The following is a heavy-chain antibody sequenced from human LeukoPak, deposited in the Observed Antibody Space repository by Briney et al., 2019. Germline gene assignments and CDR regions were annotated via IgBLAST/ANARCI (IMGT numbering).Heavy chain of an antibody. Sequence: GESLKISCNGSGYSFTSYWIGWVRQMPGKGLEWMGIIYPGDSDTRYSPSFQGQVTISADKSISTAYLQWSSLKASDTAMYYCARSPYDFWSGYYIDVWGQGTLVTVSS. CDR2: IYPGDSDT. J-gene: IGHJ4*02. V-gene: IGHV5-51*01. CDR1: GYSFTSYW. CDR3: ARSPYDFWSGYYIDV. D-gene: IGHD3-3*01.